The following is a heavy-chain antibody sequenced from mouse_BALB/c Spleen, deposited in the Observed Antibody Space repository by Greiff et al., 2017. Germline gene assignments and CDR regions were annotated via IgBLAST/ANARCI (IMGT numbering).Heavy chain of an antibody. V-gene: IGHV3-6*02. CDR3: ARLAGTGAY. CDR1: GYSITSGYY. CDR2: ISYDGSN. Sequence: EVQLQQSGPGLVKPSQSLSLTCSVTGYSITSGYYWNWIRQFPGNKLEWMGYISYDGSNNYNPSLKNRISITRDTSKNQFFLKLNSVTTEDTATYYCARLAGTGAYWGQGTLVTVSA. D-gene: IGHD4-1*01. J-gene: IGHJ3*01.